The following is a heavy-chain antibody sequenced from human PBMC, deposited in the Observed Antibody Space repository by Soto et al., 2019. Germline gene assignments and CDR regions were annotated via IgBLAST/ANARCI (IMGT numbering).Heavy chain of an antibody. D-gene: IGHD4-17*01. Sequence: QVQLQESGPGLVKPSQTLSLTCTVSGGSISSGGYYWSWIRQHPGKGLEWIGYIYYSGSTYYNPSLRSRVTISVDTSNNQFSLKLSSVTAADTAVYYCARDRQYGGNNWFDPWGQGTLVTVSS. CDR3: ARDRQYGGNNWFDP. J-gene: IGHJ5*02. V-gene: IGHV4-31*03. CDR1: GGSISSGGYY. CDR2: IYYSGST.